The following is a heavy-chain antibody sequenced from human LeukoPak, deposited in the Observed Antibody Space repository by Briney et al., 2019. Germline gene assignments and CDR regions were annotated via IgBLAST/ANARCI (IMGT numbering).Heavy chain of an antibody. CDR3: ARDGSGIVAVPADRSRFDP. Sequence: ASVKVSCKASGYTFTSYGISWVRQAPGQGLEWMGWISAYNGNTKYAQKLQGRVTMTTDTSTSTAYMELRSLRSDDTAVYYCARDGSGIVAVPADRSRFDPWGQGTLVTVSS. V-gene: IGHV1-18*01. CDR2: ISAYNGNT. D-gene: IGHD2-2*01. J-gene: IGHJ5*02. CDR1: GYTFTSYG.